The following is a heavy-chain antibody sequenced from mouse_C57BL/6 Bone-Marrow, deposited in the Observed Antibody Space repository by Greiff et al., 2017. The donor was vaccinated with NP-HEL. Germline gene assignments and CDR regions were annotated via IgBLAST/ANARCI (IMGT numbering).Heavy chain of an antibody. Sequence: QLVESGGGLVKPGGSLKLSCAASGFTFSSYAMSWVRQTPEKRLEWVATISDGGSYTYYPDNVKGRFTISRDNAKNNLYLQMSHLKSEDTAMYYCARGRRFAYWGQGTLVTVSA. CDR1: GFTFSSYA. CDR2: ISDGGSYT. CDR3: ARGRRFAY. V-gene: IGHV5-4*01. J-gene: IGHJ3*01. D-gene: IGHD2-12*01.